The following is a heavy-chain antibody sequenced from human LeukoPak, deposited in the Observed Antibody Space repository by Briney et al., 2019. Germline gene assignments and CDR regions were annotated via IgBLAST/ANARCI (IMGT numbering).Heavy chain of an antibody. CDR3: ARALHVTTADYYYYGMDV. J-gene: IGHJ6*02. V-gene: IGHV1-46*01. D-gene: IGHD4-17*01. Sequence: SVKVSCKASGYTFTSYYMHWVRQAPGQGLEWMGIINPSGGSTSYAQKFQGRVTMTGDTSTSTVYMELSSLRSEDTAVYYCARALHVTTADYYYYGMDVWGQGTTVTVSS. CDR2: INPSGGST. CDR1: GYTFTSYY.